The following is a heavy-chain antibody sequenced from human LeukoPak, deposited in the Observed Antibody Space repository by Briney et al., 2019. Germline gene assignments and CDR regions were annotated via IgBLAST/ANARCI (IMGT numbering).Heavy chain of an antibody. V-gene: IGHV1-2*02. CDR1: GYTFTGYY. D-gene: IGHD4-17*01. CDR2: VNPNSGDT. CDR3: ARGTDYGGNPGY. Sequence: GASVKVSCKASGYTFTGYYIHWLRQAPGQGLEWMGWVNPNSGDTNYAQNFQGRVAMTSDTSISTAYMELSSLSSDDPAVYYCARGTDYGGNPGYWGQGTLVSVSS. J-gene: IGHJ4*02.